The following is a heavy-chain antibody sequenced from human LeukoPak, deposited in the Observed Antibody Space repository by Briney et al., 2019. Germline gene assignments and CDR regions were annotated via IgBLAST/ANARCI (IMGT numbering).Heavy chain of an antibody. V-gene: IGHV4-39*01. CDR2: IYYSGST. CDR1: GGSISSSSYY. D-gene: IGHD3-22*01. CDR3: ARHVRGIVVIITTPFPYPFVC. J-gene: IGHJ4*02. Sequence: SETLSLTCTVSGGSISSSSYYWGWIRQPPGKGLEWIGSIYYSGSTYYNPSLKSRVTISVDTSKNQFSLKLSSVTAADTAVYYCARHVRGIVVIITTPFPYPFVCWGQGTLVTVSS.